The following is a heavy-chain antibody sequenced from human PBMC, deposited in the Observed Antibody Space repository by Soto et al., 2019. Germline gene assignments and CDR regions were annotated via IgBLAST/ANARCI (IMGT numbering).Heavy chain of an antibody. J-gene: IGHJ3*02. CDR3: AREGHYVWGSYRYFAFDI. V-gene: IGHV4-59*01. CDR1: GGSISSYY. CDR2: IYYSGST. D-gene: IGHD3-16*02. Sequence: SETLSLTCTVSGGSISSYYWSWIRQPPGKGLEWIGYIYYSGSTNYNPSLKSRVTISVDTSKNQFSLKLSSVTAADTAVYYCAREGHYVWGSYRYFAFDIWGQGTMVTVSS.